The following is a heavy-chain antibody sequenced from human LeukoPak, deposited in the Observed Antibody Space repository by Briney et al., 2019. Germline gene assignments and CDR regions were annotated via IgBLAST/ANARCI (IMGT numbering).Heavy chain of an antibody. Sequence: PPQTLSLTCAVSGGSISSGGYSWSWIRQPPGKGLEWIGYIYHSGSTYYNPSLKSRVTISVDRSKNQFSLKLSSVTAADTAVYYCARDDSSGYGAFDIWGQGTMVTVSS. D-gene: IGHD3-22*01. CDR1: GGSISSGGYS. CDR2: IYHSGST. CDR3: ARDDSSGYGAFDI. J-gene: IGHJ3*02. V-gene: IGHV4-30-2*01.